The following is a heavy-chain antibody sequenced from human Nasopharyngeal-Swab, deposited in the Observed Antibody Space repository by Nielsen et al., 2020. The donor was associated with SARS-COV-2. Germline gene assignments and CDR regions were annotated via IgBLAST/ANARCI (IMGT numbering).Heavy chain of an antibody. CDR2: ISGSGGST. Sequence: WIRQPPGKGLEWVSAISGSGGSTYYADSVKSRFTISRDNSKNTLYLQMNSLRAEDTAVYYCAKSVWFDPWGQGTLVTVSS. CDR3: AKSVWFDP. J-gene: IGHJ5*02. V-gene: IGHV3-23*01.